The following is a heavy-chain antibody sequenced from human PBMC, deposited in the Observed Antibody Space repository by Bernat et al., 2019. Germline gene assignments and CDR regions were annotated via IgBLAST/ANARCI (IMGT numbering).Heavy chain of an antibody. D-gene: IGHD6-13*01. CDR1: GFTFSSYG. J-gene: IGHJ4*02. CDR3: AKDVAGYSSSWYPDY. Sequence: QVQLVESGGGVVQPGRSLRLSCAASGFTFSSYGMHWVRQAPGKGLEWVAVISYDGSNKYYADSVKGRFTISRDNSKNTLYLQMNSLRAEDTAVYYCAKDVAGYSSSWYPDYWGQGTLVTVSS. CDR2: ISYDGSNK. V-gene: IGHV3-30*18.